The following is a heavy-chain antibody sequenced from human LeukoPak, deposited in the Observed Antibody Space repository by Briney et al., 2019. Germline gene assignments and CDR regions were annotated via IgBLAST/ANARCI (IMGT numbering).Heavy chain of an antibody. Sequence: GGSLRLSCAASGFTLSSYTMNWVRQAPGKGLEWVSSITSSSSYIYYADSVKGRFTISRDNAKNSLYLQMNSLRAEDTAVYYCARGGSGSYYTIFDYWGQGTLVTVSS. D-gene: IGHD3-10*01. CDR2: ITSSSSYI. V-gene: IGHV3-21*01. CDR3: ARGGSGSYYTIFDY. CDR1: GFTLSSYT. J-gene: IGHJ4*02.